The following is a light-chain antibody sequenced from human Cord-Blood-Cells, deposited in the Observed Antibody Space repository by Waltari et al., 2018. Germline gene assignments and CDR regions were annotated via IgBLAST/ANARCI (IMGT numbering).Light chain of an antibody. CDR1: QSVLYSSNNKNY. CDR3: QQYYSTPPT. V-gene: IGKV4-1*01. Sequence: DIVMTESLDSLDVYLGERATIKCKSSQSVLYSSNNKNYLAWYQQKPGQPPKLLIYWASTRESGVPDRFSGSGSGTDFTLTISSLQAEDVAVYYCQQYYSTPPTFGGGTKVEIK. J-gene: IGKJ4*01. CDR2: WAS.